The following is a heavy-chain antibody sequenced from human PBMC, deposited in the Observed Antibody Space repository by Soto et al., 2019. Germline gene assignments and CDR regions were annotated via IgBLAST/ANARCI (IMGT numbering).Heavy chain of an antibody. V-gene: IGHV1-18*01. CDR2: ISAYNGNT. CDR1: GYTFTSYG. D-gene: IGHD3-3*01. J-gene: IGHJ4*02. CDR3: ARGRLRFLEWRAFDY. Sequence: GASVKVSCKASGYTFTSYGISWVRQAPGQGLEWMGWISAYNGNTNYAQKLQGRVTMTTDTSTSTAYMELRSLRFDDTAVYYCARGRLRFLEWRAFDYWGQGTLVTVSS.